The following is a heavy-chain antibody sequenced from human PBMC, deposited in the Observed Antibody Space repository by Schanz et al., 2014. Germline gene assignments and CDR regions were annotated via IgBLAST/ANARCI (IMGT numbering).Heavy chain of an antibody. D-gene: IGHD3-10*01. V-gene: IGHV1-69*02. Sequence: QVQLVQSGAEVKKPGSSMKVSCKASGGTFSRLTFSWVRQAPGQGLEWMGRVIPILGVTHYAQKFQGRVTITADKSTNTAYMELSSLTSEDTAVHYCARGRGFYDYWGQGTLVTVSS. CDR1: GGTFSRLT. J-gene: IGHJ4*02. CDR2: VIPILGVT. CDR3: ARGRGFYDY.